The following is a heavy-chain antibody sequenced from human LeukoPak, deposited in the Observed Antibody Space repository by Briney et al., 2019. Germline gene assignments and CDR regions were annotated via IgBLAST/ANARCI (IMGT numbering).Heavy chain of an antibody. CDR3: ARHLLAPDY. J-gene: IGHJ4*02. V-gene: IGHV5-51*01. CDR1: GYRFTSYW. CDR2: IYPGDSDT. Sequence: GESLKISCKGSGYRFTSYWIAWVRQMPGKGMEWMGIIYPGDSDTRYSPSFQGQVTISADKSISTAYLQWSSLKASDTAIYCCARHLLAPDYWGQGTLVTVSS. D-gene: IGHD2-15*01.